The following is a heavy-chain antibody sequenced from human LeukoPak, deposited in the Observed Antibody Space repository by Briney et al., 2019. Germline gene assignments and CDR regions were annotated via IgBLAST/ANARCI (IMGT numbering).Heavy chain of an antibody. CDR1: GFTFRRYE. Sequence: AGGSLRLSCAASGFTFRRYEMNWIRQAPGKGLEWVSYISNSGSTKYYADSVKGRFTISRDNAKNSLYLQMNSLRAEDTAVYYCAAVIDYWGQGTLVTVSS. CDR3: AAVIDY. J-gene: IGHJ4*02. V-gene: IGHV3-48*03. CDR2: ISNSGSTK.